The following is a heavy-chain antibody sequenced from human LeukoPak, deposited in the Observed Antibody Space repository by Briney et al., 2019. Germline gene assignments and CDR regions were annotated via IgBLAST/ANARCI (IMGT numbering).Heavy chain of an antibody. V-gene: IGHV3-30*03. CDR1: GFTFSSYG. Sequence: GGSLRLSCAASGFTFSSYGMHWVRQAPGKGLEWVAVISYDGSNKYYADSVKGRFTISRDNSKNTLYLQMDSLRAEDTAVYHCARDSGSYLQPTDYWGQGTLVTVSS. J-gene: IGHJ4*02. D-gene: IGHD1-26*01. CDR2: ISYDGSNK. CDR3: ARDSGSYLQPTDY.